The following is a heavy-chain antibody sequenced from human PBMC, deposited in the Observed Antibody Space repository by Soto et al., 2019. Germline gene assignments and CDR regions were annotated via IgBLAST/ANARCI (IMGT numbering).Heavy chain of an antibody. Sequence: EVQLLESGGGLVQPGGSLRLSCAASGFTFATYTMSWVRQTPGKGLEWVSAITGSDGRTYYADSVKGRFTISRDNSKNTLNLQMNSLGAEDTAVYYCAKNSAATIRVGFDYWGQGTLVTVSS. V-gene: IGHV3-23*01. D-gene: IGHD5-12*01. J-gene: IGHJ4*02. CDR3: AKNSAATIRVGFDY. CDR1: GFTFATYT. CDR2: ITGSDGRT.